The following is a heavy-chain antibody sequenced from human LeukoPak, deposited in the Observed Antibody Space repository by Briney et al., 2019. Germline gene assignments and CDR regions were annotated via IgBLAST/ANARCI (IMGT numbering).Heavy chain of an antibody. J-gene: IGHJ5*02. CDR2: IYYSGGT. Sequence: SETLSLTCIVSGVSITSSTYYWGWVRQPPGKGLEWIATIYYSGGTYYNPSLKSRVTISVDTSKNHFSLKLTSVTAADTAVYYCAGGRDYVWGSSRNCFDPWGQGTLVTVSS. V-gene: IGHV4-39*07. CDR3: AGGRDYVWGSSRNCFDP. D-gene: IGHD3-16*01. CDR1: GVSITSSTYY.